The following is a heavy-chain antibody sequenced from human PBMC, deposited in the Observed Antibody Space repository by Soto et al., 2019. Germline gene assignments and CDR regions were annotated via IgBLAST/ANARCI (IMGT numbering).Heavy chain of an antibody. Sequence: GGSLRLSCAASGFTFSSYAMHWVRQAPGKGLEWVAVISYDGSNKYYADSVKGRFTISRDNSKNTLYLQMNSLRAEDTAVYCCARAGRYSNYYYGMDVWGQGTTVTVSS. CDR2: ISYDGSNK. D-gene: IGHD2-15*01. CDR1: GFTFSSYA. CDR3: ARAGRYSNYYYGMDV. V-gene: IGHV3-30-3*01. J-gene: IGHJ6*02.